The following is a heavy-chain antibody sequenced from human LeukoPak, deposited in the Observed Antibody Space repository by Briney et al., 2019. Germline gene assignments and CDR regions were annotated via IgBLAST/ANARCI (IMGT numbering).Heavy chain of an antibody. Sequence: SVKVSCKASGGTFSSYAISWVRQAPGQGLEWMGGIIPIFGTANYAQKFQGRVTITADESTSTAYMELSSLRSEDTAVYYCARDLLPQVAGFPFAFDIWGQGTMVTVSS. D-gene: IGHD6-19*01. CDR2: IIPIFGTA. CDR1: GGTFSSYA. J-gene: IGHJ3*02. V-gene: IGHV1-69*13. CDR3: ARDLLPQVAGFPFAFDI.